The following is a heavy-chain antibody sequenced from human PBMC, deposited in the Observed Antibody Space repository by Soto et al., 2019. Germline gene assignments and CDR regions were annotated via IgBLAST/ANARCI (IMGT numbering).Heavy chain of an antibody. V-gene: IGHV3-23*01. CDR3: AKERANYAFLSSYSVYYDS. CDR2: LNSRGDDT. J-gene: IGHJ4*02. D-gene: IGHD3-3*01. Sequence: GGSLRLSCEASGFTFKDYAMGWVRQAPGKGLQWVASLNSRGDDTFYADSVKGRFLVSRDNSKNTLYLQMSSLTAEDTAMYYCAKERANYAFLSSYSVYYDSWGQGTQVTVSS. CDR1: GFTFKDYA.